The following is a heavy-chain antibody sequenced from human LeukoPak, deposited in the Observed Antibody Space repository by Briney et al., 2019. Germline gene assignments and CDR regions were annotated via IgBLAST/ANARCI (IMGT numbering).Heavy chain of an antibody. CDR1: GGSFSGYY. D-gene: IGHD3-10*01. CDR3: ARGGFGAPFYYYYYMDV. Sequence: SETLSLTCAVYGGSFSGYYWSWIRQPPGKGLEWIGEINHSGSTNYNPSLKSRVTISVDTSKNQFSLKLSSVTAADTAVYYCARGGFGAPFYYYYYMDVWGEGTTVTVSS. J-gene: IGHJ6*03. V-gene: IGHV4-34*01. CDR2: INHSGST.